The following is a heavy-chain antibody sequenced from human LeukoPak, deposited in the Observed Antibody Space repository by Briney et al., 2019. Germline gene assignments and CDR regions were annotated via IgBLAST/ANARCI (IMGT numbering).Heavy chain of an antibody. Sequence: SETLSLTCTVSGGSISSGDYYWSWIRQPPGKGLEWIGYIYYSGSTYYNPSLKSRVTISVDTSKNQFSLKLSSETAADTAVYYCARVVVVVAARNWFDPWGQGTLVTVSS. CDR2: IYYSGST. J-gene: IGHJ5*02. CDR1: GGSISSGDYY. D-gene: IGHD2-15*01. V-gene: IGHV4-30-4*01. CDR3: ARVVVVVAARNWFDP.